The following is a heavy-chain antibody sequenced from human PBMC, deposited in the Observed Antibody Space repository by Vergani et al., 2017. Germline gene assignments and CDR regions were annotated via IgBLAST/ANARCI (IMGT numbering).Heavy chain of an antibody. CDR2: INHSGRT. J-gene: IGHJ6*03. V-gene: IGHV4-34*01. CDR3: ARSGYSYGSYYYYYYMDV. Sequence: QVQLQQWGAGLWKPSATLSLTFAVYGWSFIVYYFSWIRQPPGKGLEWIGEINHSGRTNYNPSLKSRVTISVGTSKNQFSLKLSSVTAADTAVYYCARSGYSYGSYYYYYYMDVWGKGTTVTVSS. CDR1: GWSFIVYY. D-gene: IGHD5-18*01.